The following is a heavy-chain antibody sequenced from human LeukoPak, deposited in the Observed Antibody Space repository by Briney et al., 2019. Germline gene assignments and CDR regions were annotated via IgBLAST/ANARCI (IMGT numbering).Heavy chain of an antibody. CDR1: GGSISSSSYY. Sequence: SETLSLTCTVSGGSISSSSYYWGWIRQPPGKGLEWIGRIYYSGSTYYNPSLKSRVTISVDTSKNQFSLQLNSVTPEDTAVYYCARDDLQLVRRLGGGTEYYYYYYMDVWGKGTTVTVSS. J-gene: IGHJ6*03. CDR3: ARDDLQLVRRLGGGTEYYYYYYMDV. D-gene: IGHD6-13*01. V-gene: IGHV4-39*07. CDR2: IYYSGST.